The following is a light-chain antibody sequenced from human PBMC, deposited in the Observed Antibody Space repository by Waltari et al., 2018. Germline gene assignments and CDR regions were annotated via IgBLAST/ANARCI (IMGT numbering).Light chain of an antibody. CDR1: QTVGRS. V-gene: IGKV3-20*01. Sequence: EIVLTQSPGTLSSSPGESATLACRASQTVGRSLAWYQQKPGQAPRLLIYDVSRRATGIPDRFSGSGSGTEFSLTISTLEPEDFAVYYCQHYVRLPATFGQGTKVEI. CDR3: QHYVRLPAT. J-gene: IGKJ1*01. CDR2: DVS.